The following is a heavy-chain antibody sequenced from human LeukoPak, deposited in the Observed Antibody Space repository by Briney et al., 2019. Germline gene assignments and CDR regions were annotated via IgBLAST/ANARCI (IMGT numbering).Heavy chain of an antibody. CDR3: TTRILWFGELLTRGIDY. V-gene: IGHV3-15*01. J-gene: IGHJ4*02. CDR2: IKSKTDGGTT. D-gene: IGHD3-10*01. CDR1: GFTFSNAW. Sequence: GGSLRLSCAASGFTFSNAWMSWVRQAPGKGLEWVGRIKSKTDGGTTDYAAPVKGRFTISRDDSKNTLYLQMNSLKTEDTAVYYCTTRILWFGELLTRGIDYWGQGTLVTVSS.